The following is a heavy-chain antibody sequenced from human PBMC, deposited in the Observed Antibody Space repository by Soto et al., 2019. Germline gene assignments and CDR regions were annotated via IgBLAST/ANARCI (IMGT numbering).Heavy chain of an antibody. V-gene: IGHV4-59*01. J-gene: IGHJ3*02. Sequence: QVQLQESGPGLVKPSETLSLTCTVSGGSISSYYWSWIRQPPGKGLEWIGYIYYSGSTNYNPSLKSRVTISVDTSKNQFSLKLSSVTAADTAVYYCARLLDYGDYFYAFDIWGQGTMVTVSS. CDR1: GGSISSYY. CDR2: IYYSGST. CDR3: ARLLDYGDYFYAFDI. D-gene: IGHD4-17*01.